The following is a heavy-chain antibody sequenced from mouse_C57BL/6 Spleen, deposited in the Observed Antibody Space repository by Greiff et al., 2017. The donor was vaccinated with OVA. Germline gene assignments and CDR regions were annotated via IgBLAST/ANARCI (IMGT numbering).Heavy chain of an antibody. Sequence: EVKLLESGPGLVKPSQSLSLTCSVTGYSITSGYYWNWIRQFPGNKLEWMGYISYDGSNNYNPSLKNRISITRDTSKNQFFLKLNSVTTEDTATYYCARGLYYGSLYYFDYWGQGTTLTVSS. CDR2: ISYDGSN. CDR3: ARGLYYGSLYYFDY. D-gene: IGHD1-1*01. CDR1: GYSITSGYY. V-gene: IGHV3-6*01. J-gene: IGHJ2*01.